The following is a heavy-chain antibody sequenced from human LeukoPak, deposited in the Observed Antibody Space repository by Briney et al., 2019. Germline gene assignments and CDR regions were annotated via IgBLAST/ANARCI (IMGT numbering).Heavy chain of an antibody. D-gene: IGHD2-15*01. CDR2: ISSFGEST. CDR3: ATLSVVVVPAELN. CDR1: GFTFSSST. Sequence: GGSLRLSCAGSGFTFSSSTIHWVRQAPGKGLEYVSSISSFGESTYHANSVKGRFTISRDNSKNTMYLQMGSLRTEDTAVYYCATLSVVVVPAELNWGQGTLVTVSS. V-gene: IGHV3-64*01. J-gene: IGHJ4*02.